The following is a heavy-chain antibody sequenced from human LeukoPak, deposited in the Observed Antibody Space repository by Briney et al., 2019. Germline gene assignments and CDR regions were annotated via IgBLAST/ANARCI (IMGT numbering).Heavy chain of an antibody. CDR1: GGSVNSGSYY. D-gene: IGHD5-12*01. CDR2: IYYTGST. J-gene: IGHJ4*02. Sequence: PSETLSLTCTVSGGSVNSGSYYWSWIRQPAGKGLEWIGCIYYTGSTNYNPSLNSRVTISVDTSKNHFSLKLYSVTAADTAMYYCARGTIVATRFDHWGQGTLVTVSS. CDR3: ARGTIVATRFDH. V-gene: IGHV4-61*03.